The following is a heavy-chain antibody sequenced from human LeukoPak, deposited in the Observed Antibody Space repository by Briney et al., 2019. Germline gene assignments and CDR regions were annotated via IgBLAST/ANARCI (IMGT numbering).Heavy chain of an antibody. CDR1: GGSISSYY. D-gene: IGHD3-3*01. Sequence: SETLSLTCTVSGGSISSYYWSWIRQPPGKGLEWIGYIYYSGSTNYNPPLKSRVPISVDTSKNQFSLKLSSVTAADTAVYYCARLYYDFWSGYQKNWFDPWGQGTLVTVSS. J-gene: IGHJ5*02. CDR2: IYYSGST. V-gene: IGHV4-59*08. CDR3: ARLYYDFWSGYQKNWFDP.